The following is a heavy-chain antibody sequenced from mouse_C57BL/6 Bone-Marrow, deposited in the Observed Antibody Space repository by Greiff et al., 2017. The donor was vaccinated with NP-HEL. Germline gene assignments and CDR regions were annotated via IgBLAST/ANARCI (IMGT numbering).Heavy chain of an antibody. CDR1: GYTFTSYW. J-gene: IGHJ2*01. V-gene: IGHV1-64*01. Sequence: QVQLQQPGAELVKPGASVKLSCKASGYTFTSYWLHWVKQRPGQGLEWIGMFHPNSGSTNYNEKFKSKATLTVDKSSSTAYMQLSSLTSADSAAYYCARRRRGYFDYWGQGTTLTVSS. CDR3: ARRRRGYFDY. CDR2: FHPNSGST.